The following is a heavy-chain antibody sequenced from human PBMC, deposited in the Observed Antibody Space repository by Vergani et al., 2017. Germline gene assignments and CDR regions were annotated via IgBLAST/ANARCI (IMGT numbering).Heavy chain of an antibody. CDR2: IIPSFGTA. CDR1: GGTFSSYA. CDR3: ARAYYDFWSGYYTARLGFDY. V-gene: IGHV1-69*01. Sequence: QVQLVQSGAEVKKPGSSVKVSCKASGGTFSSYAISWLRQAPGQGLEWMGGIIPSFGTANYAQKFQGRVTITADESTSTAYMELSSLRSEDTAVYYCARAYYDFWSGYYTARLGFDYWGQGTMVTVSS. J-gene: IGHJ4*02. D-gene: IGHD3-3*01.